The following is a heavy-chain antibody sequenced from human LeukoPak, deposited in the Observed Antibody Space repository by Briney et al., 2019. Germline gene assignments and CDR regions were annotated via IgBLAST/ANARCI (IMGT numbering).Heavy chain of an antibody. J-gene: IGHJ4*02. CDR1: GGSISSGGYS. V-gene: IGHV4-30-2*01. CDR2: IYHSGST. Sequence: PSQTLSLTCAVSGGSISSGGYSWSWIRQLPGKGLEWIGYIYHSGSTYYNPSLKSRVTISVDRSKNQFSLKLSSVTAADTAVYYCARTYYYGSGPYFDYWGQGTLVTVSS. D-gene: IGHD3-10*01. CDR3: ARTYYYGSGPYFDY.